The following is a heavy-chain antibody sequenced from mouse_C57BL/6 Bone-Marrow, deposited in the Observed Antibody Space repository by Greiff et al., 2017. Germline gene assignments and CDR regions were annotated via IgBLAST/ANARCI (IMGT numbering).Heavy chain of an antibody. CDR3: ARKTAQATYYFEY. V-gene: IGHV2-9-1*01. CDR1: GFSLTSYA. J-gene: IGHJ2*01. D-gene: IGHD3-2*02. Sequence: VKLVESGPGLVAPSQSLSITCTVSGFSLTSYAISWVRQPPGQGLEWLGVLWPGGGTNYNSALNSSLSIITDNSKSHVFLKMNSLQTDDRARYYCARKTAQATYYFEYGGQGTTLTVSS. CDR2: LWPGGGT.